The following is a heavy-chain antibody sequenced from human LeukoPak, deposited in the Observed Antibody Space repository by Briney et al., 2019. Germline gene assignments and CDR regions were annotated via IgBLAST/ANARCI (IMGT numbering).Heavy chain of an antibody. CDR3: ARDRWLQSQRYFDY. CDR2: ISTSSSYI. V-gene: IGHV3-21*01. Sequence: GGSVRLSCAASGFTFSSYSMNWVRQAPGKGLEWVSSISTSSSYIYYADSVKGRFTISRDNAKNSLYVQMDSLRAEDTAVYYCARDRWLQSQRYFDYWGQGILVTVSS. J-gene: IGHJ4*02. D-gene: IGHD5-24*01. CDR1: GFTFSSYS.